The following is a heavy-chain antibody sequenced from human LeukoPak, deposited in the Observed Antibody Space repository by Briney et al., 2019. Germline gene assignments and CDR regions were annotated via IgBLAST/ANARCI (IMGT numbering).Heavy chain of an antibody. Sequence: SVKVSCKASGGTFSSCTISWVRQAPGQGLEWMGRIIPILGIANYAQKFQGRVTITADKSTSTAYMELSSLRSEDTAVYYCARDWSGYCSSTSCFHYYFDYWGQGTLVTVSS. V-gene: IGHV1-69*04. CDR2: IIPILGIA. J-gene: IGHJ4*02. D-gene: IGHD2-2*03. CDR3: ARDWSGYCSSTSCFHYYFDY. CDR1: GGTFSSCT.